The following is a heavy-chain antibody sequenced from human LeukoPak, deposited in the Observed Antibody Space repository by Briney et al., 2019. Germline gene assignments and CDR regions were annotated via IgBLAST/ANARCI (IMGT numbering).Heavy chain of an antibody. CDR2: IYYSGST. D-gene: IGHD3-10*01. J-gene: IGHJ5*02. CDR3: ARRLLGGGFGAPYNWFDP. CDR1: GGSISSSSYY. V-gene: IGHV4-39*01. Sequence: SETLSLTCTVSGGSISSSSYYWGWVRQPPGKGLEWIGSIYYSGSTYYNPSLKSRVTISVDTSKNQFSLKLSSVTAADTAVYYCARRLLGGGFGAPYNWFDPWGQGTLVTVSS.